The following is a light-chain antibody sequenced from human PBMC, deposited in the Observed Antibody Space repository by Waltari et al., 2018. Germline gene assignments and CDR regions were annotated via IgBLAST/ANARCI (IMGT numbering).Light chain of an antibody. V-gene: IGKV3-11*01. Sequence: EIELTQSPDTLSLSTGERATLSCRASQTISTDLAWYQQKPGQAPRLLIFDASTRATGIPARFSGSGSETDFTLTISSLEPEDFAVYYCQQRYDWPPYTFGPGTKLEMK. CDR3: QQRYDWPPYT. J-gene: IGKJ2*01. CDR1: QTISTD. CDR2: DAS.